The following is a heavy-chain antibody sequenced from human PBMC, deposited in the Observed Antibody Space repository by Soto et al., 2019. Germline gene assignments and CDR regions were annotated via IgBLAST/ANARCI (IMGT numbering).Heavy chain of an antibody. J-gene: IGHJ6*02. D-gene: IGHD6-13*01. V-gene: IGHV1-69*13. Sequence: ASVKVSCKASGGTFSSYAISWVRQAPGQGLEWMGGIIPIFGTANYAQKFQGRVTITADESTSTAYMELSSLRSEDTAVYYCARVGNSSSLYYYYYGMDVWGQGTTVTVSS. CDR2: IIPIFGTA. CDR3: ARVGNSSSLYYYYYGMDV. CDR1: GGTFSSYA.